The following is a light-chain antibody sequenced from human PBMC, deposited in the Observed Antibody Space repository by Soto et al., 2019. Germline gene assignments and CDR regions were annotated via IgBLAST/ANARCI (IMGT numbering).Light chain of an antibody. CDR1: SSDVGGYNY. CDR2: EVS. V-gene: IGLV2-8*01. Sequence: QSVLTQPPSASGSPGQSVTISCTGTSSDVGGYNYVSWYQQHPGKAPKLMIYEVSTRPSGVPDRFSGSKSGNTASLTVSGLQAEDEADYYCSSYAGSNKGVVFGGGTKLTVL. J-gene: IGLJ2*01. CDR3: SSYAGSNKGVV.